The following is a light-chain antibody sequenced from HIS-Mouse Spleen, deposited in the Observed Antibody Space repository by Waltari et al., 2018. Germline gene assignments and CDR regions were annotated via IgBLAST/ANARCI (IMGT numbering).Light chain of an antibody. J-gene: IGLJ3*02. V-gene: IGLV1-47*01. CDR2: RTN. CDR3: AAWDDSLSGPV. Sequence: QSVLTQPPSASGTPGQRVTIACSGSSSNIGSNYVYWYQQLPGTAPKPLINRTNQRPSGVPDRFSGSQSGTSASLAISGLRSEDEADYYCAAWDDSLSGPVFGGGTKLTVL. CDR1: SSNIGSNY.